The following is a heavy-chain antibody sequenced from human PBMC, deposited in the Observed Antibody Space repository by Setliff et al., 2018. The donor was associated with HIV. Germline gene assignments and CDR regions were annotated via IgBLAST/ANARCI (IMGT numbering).Heavy chain of an antibody. D-gene: IGHD5-18*01. CDR2: IGGSGGST. Sequence: GGSLRLSCAASGFTFSSYAMNWVRQAPGKGLEWVSVIGGSGGSTYYADSVKGRFTISRDNAKNTLFLQMNSLRAEDTAVYYCARDVKGYIYGSTYWYFDLWGRGTLVTVSS. J-gene: IGHJ2*01. CDR1: GFTFSSYA. CDR3: ARDVKGYIYGSTYWYFDL. V-gene: IGHV3-23*01.